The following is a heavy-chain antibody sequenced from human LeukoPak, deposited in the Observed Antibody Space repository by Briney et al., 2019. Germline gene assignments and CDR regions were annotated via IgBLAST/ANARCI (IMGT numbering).Heavy chain of an antibody. CDR2: INHSGST. CDR3: ARGQSSSGYYSYYYFYYGMDV. V-gene: IGHV4-34*01. J-gene: IGHJ6*02. D-gene: IGHD3-22*01. Sequence: PSETLSLTCAVYGGSFSGYYWSWIRQPPGKGLEWIGEINHSGSTNYNPSLKSRVTISVDTSKNQFSLKLSSVTAADTAVYYCARGQSSSGYYSYYYFYYGMDVWGQGTTVTVSS. CDR1: GGSFSGYY.